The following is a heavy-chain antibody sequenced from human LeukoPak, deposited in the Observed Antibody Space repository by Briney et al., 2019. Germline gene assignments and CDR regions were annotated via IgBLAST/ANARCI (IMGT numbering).Heavy chain of an antibody. D-gene: IGHD2-8*01. CDR1: GGSISGYY. CDR3: AADSWGVDV. CDR2: ISYSGST. Sequence: PSETLSLTCTVSGGSISGYYWNWIRQPPGKGLEWIGYISYSGSTSYNPSLKSRVTLSLDTSKNHFSLKLSSVTAADTAVYYCAADSWGVDVWGRGTTVTVSS. V-gene: IGHV4-59*01. J-gene: IGHJ6*02.